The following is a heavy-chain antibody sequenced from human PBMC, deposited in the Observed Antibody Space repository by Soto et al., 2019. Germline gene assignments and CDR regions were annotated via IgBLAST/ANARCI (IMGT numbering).Heavy chain of an antibody. CDR1: GGTFSSYA. J-gene: IGHJ6*02. CDR3: ARDVGDYDFWSGYLEPPYYGMDV. D-gene: IGHD3-3*01. V-gene: IGHV1-69*06. CDR2: IIPIFGTA. Sequence: GASVKVSCKASGGTFSSYAISWVRQAPGQGLEWMGGIIPIFGTANYAQKFQGRVTITADKSTSTAYMELSSLRSEDTAVYYCARDVGDYDFWSGYLEPPYYGMDVWGQGTTVTV.